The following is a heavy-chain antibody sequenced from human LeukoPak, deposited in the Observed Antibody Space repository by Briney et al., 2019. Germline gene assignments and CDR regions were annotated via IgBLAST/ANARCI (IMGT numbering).Heavy chain of an antibody. Sequence: SETLSLTCTVSGVSISSSSYYWGWIRQPPGKGLEWIGSIYYRGNTYYNPSLKSRVTISVDTSKNQFSLKLSSVTAADTAVYYCARHRNSYVLVTTWGQGTLVTVSS. J-gene: IGHJ4*02. V-gene: IGHV4-39*01. CDR2: IYYRGNT. CDR1: GVSISSSSYY. CDR3: ARHRNSYVLVTT. D-gene: IGHD5-18*01.